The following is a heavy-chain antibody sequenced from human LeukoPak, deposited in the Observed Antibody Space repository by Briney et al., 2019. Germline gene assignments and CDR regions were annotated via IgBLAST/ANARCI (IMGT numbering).Heavy chain of an antibody. CDR3: AREVRFLEWSDAFDI. CDR1: GGSISSYY. V-gene: IGHV4-4*07. D-gene: IGHD3-3*01. Sequence: SETLSLTCTVSGGSISSYYWSWIQQPAGKGLEWIGRIYTSGSTNYNPSLKSRVTMSVDTSKNQFSLKLSSVTAADTAVYYCAREVRFLEWSDAFDIWGQGTMVTVSS. CDR2: IYTSGST. J-gene: IGHJ3*02.